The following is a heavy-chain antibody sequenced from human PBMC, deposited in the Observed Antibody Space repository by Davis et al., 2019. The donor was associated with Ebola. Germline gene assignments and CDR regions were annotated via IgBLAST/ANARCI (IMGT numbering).Heavy chain of an antibody. Sequence: ASVKVSCKASGYTFTNYDINWVRQATGQGLEWMGWMYPNSGNTGYAQKFQGRVTMTRNTSISTAYMELSSLRSEDTAVYFCARGGVAYSDLDYWGQGTLVAVSS. CDR2: MYPNSGNT. V-gene: IGHV1-8*01. CDR1: GYTFTNYD. CDR3: ARGGVAYSDLDY. D-gene: IGHD2-21*01. J-gene: IGHJ4*02.